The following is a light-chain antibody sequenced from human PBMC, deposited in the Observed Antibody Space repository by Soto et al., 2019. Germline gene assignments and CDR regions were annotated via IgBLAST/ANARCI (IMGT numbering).Light chain of an antibody. J-gene: IGKJ5*01. CDR3: QQYGSSHT. Sequence: LTQSPDTLSLSPGERATLSCRASQTVSSNYLAWYQQKPGQAPRLLIYDASSRATGIPDRFSGSGAGAYFNLTISRLEPADFGVYYCQQYGSSHTFGQGTRLEIK. CDR2: DAS. CDR1: QTVSSNY. V-gene: IGKV3-20*01.